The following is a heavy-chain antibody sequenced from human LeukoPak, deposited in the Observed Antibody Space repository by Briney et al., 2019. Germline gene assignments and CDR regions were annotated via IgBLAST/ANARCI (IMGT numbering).Heavy chain of an antibody. J-gene: IGHJ5*02. CDR3: ARGIRLNSSGWYAWFDP. Sequence: SETLSLTCAVYGGSFSGYYWSWIRQPPGKGLEWIGEINHSGSTNYNPSLKSRVTISVDTSKNQFSLKLSSVTAADTAVYYCARGIRLNSSGWYAWFDPWGQGTLVTVSS. CDR2: INHSGST. CDR1: GGSFSGYY. V-gene: IGHV4-34*01. D-gene: IGHD6-19*01.